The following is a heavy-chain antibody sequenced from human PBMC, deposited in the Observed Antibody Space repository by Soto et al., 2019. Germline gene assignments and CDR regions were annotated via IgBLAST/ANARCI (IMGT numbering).Heavy chain of an antibody. Sequence: SETLSLTCAVSGGSISSSNWWSWVRQPPGKGLEWIGEIYHSGSTNYNPSLKSRVTISVDKSKNQFSLKLSSVTAADTAVYYCAREIYDFCSGYLGGMAVRGQRTTVTVSS. CDR3: AREIYDFCSGYLGGMAV. CDR1: GGSISSSNW. J-gene: IGHJ6*02. V-gene: IGHV4-4*02. D-gene: IGHD3-3*01. CDR2: IYHSGST.